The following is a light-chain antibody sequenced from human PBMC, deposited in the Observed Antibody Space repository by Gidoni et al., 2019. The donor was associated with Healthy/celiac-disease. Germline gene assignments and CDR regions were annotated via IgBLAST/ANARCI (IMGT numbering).Light chain of an antibody. CDR1: QSVSSY. J-gene: IGKJ4*01. Sequence: EIVLTQSPATLSLSPGERATLSCRASQSVSSYLAWYQQKPCQAPRPRIYDASNRETGIPARFSGSGSGTDFTLTISSLEPEDFAVYYCQQRSNWRSTFGGGTKVEIK. CDR2: DAS. CDR3: QQRSNWRST. V-gene: IGKV3-11*01.